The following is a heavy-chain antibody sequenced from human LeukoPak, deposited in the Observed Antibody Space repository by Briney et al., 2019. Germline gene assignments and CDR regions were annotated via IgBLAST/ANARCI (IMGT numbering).Heavy chain of an antibody. V-gene: IGHV1-2*04. CDR1: GYTFTSYD. CDR2: INPNSGGT. Sequence: ASVKVSCKASGYTFTSYDINWVRQATGQGLEWMGWINPNSGGTNYAQKFQGWVTMTRDTSISTAYMELSRLRSDDTAVYYCARARPYYDILTGSSFDYWGQGTLVTVSS. J-gene: IGHJ4*02. D-gene: IGHD3-9*01. CDR3: ARARPYYDILTGSSFDY.